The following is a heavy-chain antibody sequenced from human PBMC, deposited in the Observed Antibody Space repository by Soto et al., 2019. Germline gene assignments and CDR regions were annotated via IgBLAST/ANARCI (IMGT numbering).Heavy chain of an antibody. CDR3: AGGDTYYALGV. V-gene: IGHV3-30-3*01. J-gene: IGHJ6*02. CDR2: ISYDGSNK. CDR1: GCTFSNYI. Sequence: QLQLVESGGGVVQPGRSLKLSCAASGCTFSNYIMHWVLQARGKGLEWVAFISYDGSNKDYADSVKGGFTISRDNSKNTLYLQLSSLRPEDTAVYYCAGGDTYYALGVWGQGTTVTVSS. D-gene: IGHD5-18*01.